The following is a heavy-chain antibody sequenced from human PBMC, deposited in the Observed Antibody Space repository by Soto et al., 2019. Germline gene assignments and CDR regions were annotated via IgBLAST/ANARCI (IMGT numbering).Heavy chain of an antibody. Sequence: SVKVSCKASGGTFRSYTINWMRQAPGRGLEWMGRFIPIIGIADYAQKFQDRVTITADKSTSTTYMELSSLRFEDTAVYYCAKAYDFWSGSDDYWGQGTLVTVSS. CDR3: AKAYDFWSGSDDY. CDR2: FIPIIGIA. V-gene: IGHV1-69*02. J-gene: IGHJ4*02. D-gene: IGHD3-3*01. CDR1: GGTFRSYT.